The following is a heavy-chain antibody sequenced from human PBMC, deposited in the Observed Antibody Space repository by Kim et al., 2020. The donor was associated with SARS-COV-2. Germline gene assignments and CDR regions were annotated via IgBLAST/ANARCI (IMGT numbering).Heavy chain of an antibody. CDR1: GGSITAPNCF. D-gene: IGHD2-21*02. CDR2: ILHYGNT. CDR3: ARRGGDSSTASWYFDF. V-gene: IGHV4-39*01. J-gene: IGHJ2*01. Sequence: SETLSLTCTVSGGSITAPNCFWGWIRQPPGKGLESIGAILHYGNTYYNPSLKSRVTISVDTSKNQFSLKVTSLTAADTAVYYCARRGGDSSTASWYFDFWGRGTLVPLFS.